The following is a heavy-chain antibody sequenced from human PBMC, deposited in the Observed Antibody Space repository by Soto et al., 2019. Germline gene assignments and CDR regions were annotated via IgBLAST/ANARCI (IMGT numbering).Heavy chain of an antibody. D-gene: IGHD3-10*01. CDR2: ISYDGSKK. CDR3: ARPQLWLGQLEY. J-gene: IGHJ4*02. CDR1: GFTFSSYA. Sequence: QVQLVESGGGVVQPGRSLRLSCAVSGFTFSSYAMHWVRQAPGKGLEWVAVISYDGSKKYYADSVKGRFTISRDTSKSTLYLQMDSLRVEDTAVYYCARPQLWLGQLEYWGQGTLVTFSS. V-gene: IGHV3-30-3*01.